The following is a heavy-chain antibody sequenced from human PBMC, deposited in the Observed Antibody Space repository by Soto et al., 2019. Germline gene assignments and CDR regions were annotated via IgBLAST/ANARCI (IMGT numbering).Heavy chain of an antibody. CDR3: ATEGWVYYDFWSGYSDY. CDR1: GFTFSSYW. V-gene: IGHV3-7*01. D-gene: IGHD3-3*01. Sequence: EVQLVESGGGLVQPGGSLRLSCAASGFTFSSYWMSWVRQAPGKGLEWVANIKEDGSDMYYVDSVKGRFTISRDNAKNSLYLQMNSVRGEDMAVYYCATEGWVYYDFWSGYSDYWGQGTLVTVSS. J-gene: IGHJ4*02. CDR2: IKEDGSDM.